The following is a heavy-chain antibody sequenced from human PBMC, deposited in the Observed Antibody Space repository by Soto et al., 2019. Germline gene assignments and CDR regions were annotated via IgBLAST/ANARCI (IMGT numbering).Heavy chain of an antibody. D-gene: IGHD2-2*03. Sequence: SVKVSCKASGGTFSSYTISWVRQAPGQGLEWMGRIIPILGIANYAQKFQGRVTITADKSTSTAYMELSSLRSEDTAVYYCASVGYCSSTSCADFDYWGQGTLVTVSS. V-gene: IGHV1-69*02. CDR1: GGTFSSYT. CDR2: IIPILGIA. CDR3: ASVGYCSSTSCADFDY. J-gene: IGHJ4*02.